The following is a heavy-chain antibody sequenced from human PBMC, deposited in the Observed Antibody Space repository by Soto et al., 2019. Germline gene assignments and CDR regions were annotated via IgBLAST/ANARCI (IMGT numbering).Heavy chain of an antibody. J-gene: IGHJ4*02. Sequence: SVKVSCKASGGTFSSYAISWVRQAPGQGLEWMGGIIPIFGTANYAQKFQGRVTITADESTSTAYMELSSLRSEDTAVYYCATKYCGGDCQIDYWGQGTLVTVS. CDR3: ATKYCGGDCQIDY. D-gene: IGHD2-21*02. CDR2: IIPIFGTA. V-gene: IGHV1-69*13. CDR1: GGTFSSYA.